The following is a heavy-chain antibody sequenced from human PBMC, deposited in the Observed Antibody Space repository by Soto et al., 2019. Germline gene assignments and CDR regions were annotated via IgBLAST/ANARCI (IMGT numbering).Heavy chain of an antibody. V-gene: IGHV3-21*01. Sequence: EVQLVESGGGLVKPGGSLRLSCAASGFTFSSYSMNWVRQAPGKGLEWVSSISSSSSYIYYADSVKGRFTISRDNAKNSLYLQMKSLRAEDTAVYYCARDVHYDILTGYYVKSWFDPWGQGTLVTVSS. D-gene: IGHD3-9*01. CDR1: GFTFSSYS. CDR3: ARDVHYDILTGYYVKSWFDP. CDR2: ISSSSSYI. J-gene: IGHJ5*02.